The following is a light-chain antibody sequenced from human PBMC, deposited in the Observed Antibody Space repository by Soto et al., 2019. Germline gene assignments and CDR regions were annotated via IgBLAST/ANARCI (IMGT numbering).Light chain of an antibody. V-gene: IGLV2-11*01. CDR1: SSDVGGYNY. Sequence: QSALTQPRSVSGSPGQSVTISCTGTSSDVGGYNYVSWHQQHPGKAPKLMIYDVTKRPSGVPDRFSGSKSGNTASLTISGLQAEDEADYYCCSYAGSYSLVFGGGTKVTVL. CDR2: DVT. CDR3: CSYAGSYSLV. J-gene: IGLJ2*01.